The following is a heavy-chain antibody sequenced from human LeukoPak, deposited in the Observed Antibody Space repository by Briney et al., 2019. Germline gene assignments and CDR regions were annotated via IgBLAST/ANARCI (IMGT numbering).Heavy chain of an antibody. CDR1: TFNVSSYT. CDR2: IHSDGSYI. CDR3: ARIYGSGRHPNYYYGMDV. V-gene: IGHV3-21*01. Sequence: GGSLRLSCAGSTFNVSSYTIQWVRQAPGKGLQWVSCIHSDGSYIYSADSVKGRFTISRDNAKNSLSLHMNSLRAEDTAVYYCARIYGSGRHPNYYYGMDVWGKGTTVTVSS. J-gene: IGHJ6*04. D-gene: IGHD3-10*01.